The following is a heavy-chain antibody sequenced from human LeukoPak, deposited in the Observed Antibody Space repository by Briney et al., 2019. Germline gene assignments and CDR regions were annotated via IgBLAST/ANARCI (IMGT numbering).Heavy chain of an antibody. CDR1: GFTFSSYA. J-gene: IGHJ4*02. Sequence: GGSLRLSCAASGFTFSSYAMHWVRQAPGKGLEWVAVISYDGSSKYYADSVKGRFTISRDNSKNTLYLQMNSLRAEDTAVYYCARGYYDFWSGYYMDGNFDYWGQGTLVTVSS. D-gene: IGHD3-3*01. V-gene: IGHV3-30-3*01. CDR2: ISYDGSSK. CDR3: ARGYYDFWSGYYMDGNFDY.